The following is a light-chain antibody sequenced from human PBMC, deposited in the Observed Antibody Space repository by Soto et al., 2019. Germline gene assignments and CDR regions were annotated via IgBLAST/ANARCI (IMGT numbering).Light chain of an antibody. CDR1: QSIDRW. CDR3: QQYDHYYS. V-gene: IGKV1-5*01. J-gene: IGKJ2*03. CDR2: DAS. Sequence: DIQLTQSPSTLSASVGDRVTITCRASQSIDRWLAWYQQKLGKAPELLIHDASSLESGVPSRFSGSGSGTEFTLTINSLQPDDFATYYCQQYDHYYSFGQGTKLEIK.